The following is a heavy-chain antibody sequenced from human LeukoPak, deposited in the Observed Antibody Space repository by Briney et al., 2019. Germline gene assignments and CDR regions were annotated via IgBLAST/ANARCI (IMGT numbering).Heavy chain of an antibody. CDR3: ARDYVAHWGRLRLFYWFDP. Sequence: GASVKVSCKASGYTFTSYGISWVRQAPGQGLEWMGWISAYNGNTNYAQKLQGRVTMTTDTSTSTAYMELRSLRSDDTAVYYCARDYVAHWGRLRLFYWFDPWGQGTLVTVSS. V-gene: IGHV1-18*01. CDR2: ISAYNGNT. D-gene: IGHD5-12*01. J-gene: IGHJ5*02. CDR1: GYTFTSYG.